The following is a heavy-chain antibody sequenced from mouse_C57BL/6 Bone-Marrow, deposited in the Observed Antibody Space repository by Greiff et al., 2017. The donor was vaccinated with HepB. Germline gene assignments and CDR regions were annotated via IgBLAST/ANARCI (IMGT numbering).Heavy chain of an antibody. D-gene: IGHD2-4*01. J-gene: IGHJ3*01. V-gene: IGHV5-6*02. CDR3: AVYDYDEAWFAY. Sequence: DVKLVESGGDLVKPGGSLKLSCAASGFTFSSYGMSWVRQTPDKRLEWVATISSGGSYTYYPDSVKGRFTISRDNAMNTLYLQMSSLKSEDTAMYYCAVYDYDEAWFAYWGQGTLVTVSA. CDR2: ISSGGSYT. CDR1: GFTFSSYG.